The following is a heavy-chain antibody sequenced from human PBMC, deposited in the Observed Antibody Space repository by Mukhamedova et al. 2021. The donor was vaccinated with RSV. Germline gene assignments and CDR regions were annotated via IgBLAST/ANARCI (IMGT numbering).Heavy chain of an antibody. D-gene: IGHD1-26*01. V-gene: IGHV1-8*01. CDR3: ARASSGIYNY. J-gene: IGHJ4*02. CDR2: MNPNSGNT. Sequence: ATGQGLEWMGWMNPNSGNTGYAQNFQGRVTITRNTSISTAYMELSSLRSEDTAVYYCARASSGIYNYWGQGTLVTVSS.